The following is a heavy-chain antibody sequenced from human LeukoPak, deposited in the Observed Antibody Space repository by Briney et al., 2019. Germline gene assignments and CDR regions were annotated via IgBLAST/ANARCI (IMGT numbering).Heavy chain of an antibody. CDR1: GFTFSNYA. CDR3: AKARGQVVAAAGKDFDY. J-gene: IGHJ4*02. Sequence: GGSLRLSCAASGFTFSNYAMSWVRQAPGKGLEWVSAISGSGGSTYYADSVKGRFTISRDNSKNTLYLQMNSLRAEDTAVYYCAKARGQVVAAAGKDFDYWGQGTLVTVSS. V-gene: IGHV3-23*01. D-gene: IGHD6-13*01. CDR2: ISGSGGST.